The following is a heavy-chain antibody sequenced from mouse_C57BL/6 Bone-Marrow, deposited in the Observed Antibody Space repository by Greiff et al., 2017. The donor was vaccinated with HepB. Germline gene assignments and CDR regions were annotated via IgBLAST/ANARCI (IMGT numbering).Heavy chain of an antibody. V-gene: IGHV1-63*01. CDR2: IYPGGGYT. D-gene: IGHD2-3*01. CDR1: GYTFTNYW. J-gene: IGHJ3*01. Sequence: QVQLQQSGAELVRPGTSVKMSCKASGYTFTNYWIGWAKQRPGHGLEWIGDIYPGGGYTNYNEKFKGKATLTADKSSSTAYMQFSSLTSEDAAIYYCARQMDGYYGFAYWGQGTLVTVSA. CDR3: ARQMDGYYGFAY.